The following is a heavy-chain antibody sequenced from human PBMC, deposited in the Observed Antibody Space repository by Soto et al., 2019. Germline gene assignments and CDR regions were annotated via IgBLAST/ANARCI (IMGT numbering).Heavy chain of an antibody. CDR1: GDTFSRYA. D-gene: IGHD3-10*01. V-gene: IGHV1-69*13. J-gene: IGHJ6*04. Sequence: SVKVSCKASGDTFSRYAISWVRQAPGQGLEWMGGIIPLFGTANYAQRFQGRVRITADESTTTVYMELRGLRSEDTAVYYCARDSKGFGVVEYYYGMDVCGEGATVTVAS. CDR3: ARDSKGFGVVEYYYGMDV. CDR2: IIPLFGTA.